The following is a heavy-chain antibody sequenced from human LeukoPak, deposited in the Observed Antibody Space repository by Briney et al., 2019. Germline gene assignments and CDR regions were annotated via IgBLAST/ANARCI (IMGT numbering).Heavy chain of an antibody. CDR2: ISYDGSNK. J-gene: IGHJ4*02. CDR1: GFTFSSYG. D-gene: IGHD5-12*01. V-gene: IGHV3-30*03. CDR3: ARGPSGYHNT. Sequence: QPGGSLRLSCAASGFTFSSYGMHWVRQAPGKGLEWVAVISYDGSNKYYADSVKGRFTISRDNSKNTLYLQMNSLRAEDTAVYCCARGPSGYHNTGGRGTLVTVSS.